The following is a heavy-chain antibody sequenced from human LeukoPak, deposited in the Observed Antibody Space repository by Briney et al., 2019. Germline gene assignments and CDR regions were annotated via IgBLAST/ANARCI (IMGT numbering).Heavy chain of an antibody. D-gene: IGHD3-3*01. CDR3: ASGDDFWSGYPFDY. V-gene: IGHV4-34*01. Sequence: TSETLSLTCAVYGGSFSGYYWSWIRQPPGKGLEWIGEINHSGSTNYNPSLKSRVTISVDTSKSQFSLKLSSVTAADTAVYYCASGDDFWSGYPFDYWGQGTLVTVSS. J-gene: IGHJ4*02. CDR1: GGSFSGYY. CDR2: INHSGST.